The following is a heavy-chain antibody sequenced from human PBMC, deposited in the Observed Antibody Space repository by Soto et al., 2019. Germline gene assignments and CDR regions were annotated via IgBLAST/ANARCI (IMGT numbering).Heavy chain of an antibody. V-gene: IGHV1-46*01. CDR3: ARAGYCSGGTCFHGNCDY. CDR2: INTNGGST. D-gene: IGHD2-15*01. J-gene: IGHJ4*02. CDR1: GYTFTTYY. Sequence: QVQLVQSGAEVKRPGASVKVSCKASGYTFTTYYMHWVRQAPGQGLEWLGIINTNGGSTTYEQKFQGRVTMTRDTATSTVYLELSSLRSEDTAVYYCARAGYCSGGTCFHGNCDYWGQGTLVTVSA.